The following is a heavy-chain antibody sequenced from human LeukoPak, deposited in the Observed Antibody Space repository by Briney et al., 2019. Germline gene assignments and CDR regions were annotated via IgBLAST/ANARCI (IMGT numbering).Heavy chain of an antibody. Sequence: SETLSLTCAVYGGSFSGYYWSWIRQPPGKGLEWIGEIIHSGSTNYNPSLKSRVTISVDTSKNQFSLRLSSVTAADTAVYYCARVVGTGFDYWGQGTLVTVSS. CDR2: IIHSGST. J-gene: IGHJ4*02. D-gene: IGHD7-27*01. CDR3: ARVVGTGFDY. V-gene: IGHV4-34*12. CDR1: GGSFSGYY.